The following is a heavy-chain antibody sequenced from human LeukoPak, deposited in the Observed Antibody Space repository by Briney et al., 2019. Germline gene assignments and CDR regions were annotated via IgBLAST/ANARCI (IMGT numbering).Heavy chain of an antibody. V-gene: IGHV4-4*09. Sequence: SETLSLTCTVSGDSISSYYWSWIRQPPGKGLEWIGYMYTSGGTNYLPSLKGLVTISIDTSKKQSFLQRGSVTAADSAVYYCARLTRLSTSPDRYFLDSWGEGTLHPLSS. D-gene: IGHD6-6*01. J-gene: IGHJ1*01. CDR3: ARLTRLSTSPDRYFLDS. CDR2: MYTSGGT. CDR1: GDSISSYY.